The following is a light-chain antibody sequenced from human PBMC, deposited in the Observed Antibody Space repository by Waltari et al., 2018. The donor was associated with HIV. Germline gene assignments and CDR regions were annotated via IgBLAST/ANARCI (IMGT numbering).Light chain of an antibody. Sequence: QSVLTQPPSVSGDPGQRVTISCTGSSSNLGTGHDVHWYQQLPGPAPKLLIYGDNNRPSGVPDRFSGSKSGTSASLAITGLQAEDEADYYCQSYDSSLSGVVFGGGTKLTVL. CDR1: SSNLGTGHD. CDR2: GDN. V-gene: IGLV1-40*01. CDR3: QSYDSSLSGVV. J-gene: IGLJ2*01.